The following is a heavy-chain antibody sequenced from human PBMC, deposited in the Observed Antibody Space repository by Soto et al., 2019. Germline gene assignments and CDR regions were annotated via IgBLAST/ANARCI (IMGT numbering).Heavy chain of an antibody. D-gene: IGHD2-21*01. CDR2: INAGNGDT. V-gene: IGHV1-3*01. Sequence: VASVKVSCKASGYTFTSYPIHWVRQAPGQRLEWMGWINAGNGDTKYSQKFQDRVTITRDTSASTAYMELISLRSEDTAVYYCTRAPRGEIWGLGTLVTVSS. CDR3: TRAPRGEI. CDR1: GYTFTSYP. J-gene: IGHJ1*01.